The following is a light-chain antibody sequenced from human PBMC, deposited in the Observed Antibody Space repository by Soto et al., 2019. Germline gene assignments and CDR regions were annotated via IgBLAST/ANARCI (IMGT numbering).Light chain of an antibody. CDR2: EVS. V-gene: IGLV2-8*01. J-gene: IGLJ1*01. Sequence: QSALTQPPSASGSPGQSVTISCTGTSIDVGGYNYVSWYQQHPGKAPKLMIYEVSKRPSGVPDRFSGSKSGNTASLTVSGLQAEDEADYYCSSYAGSNNFVVFXTGTKVTVL. CDR1: SIDVGGYNY. CDR3: SSYAGSNNFVV.